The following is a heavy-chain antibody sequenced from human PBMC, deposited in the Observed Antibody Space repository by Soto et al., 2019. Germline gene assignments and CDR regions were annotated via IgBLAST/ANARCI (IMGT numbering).Heavy chain of an antibody. CDR2: ISAYNGNT. V-gene: IGHV1-18*04. CDR3: ARDRDIVVVPAAAVLYYYYGMDV. Sequence: QVQLVQSGAEVKKPGASVKVSCKASGYTFTSYGISWVRQAPGQGLEWMGWISAYNGNTNYAQKLQVRVTMTTDTSTSTADMELRSLRSDDTAVYYCARDRDIVVVPAAAVLYYYYGMDVWGQGTTVTVSS. D-gene: IGHD2-2*01. J-gene: IGHJ6*02. CDR1: GYTFTSYG.